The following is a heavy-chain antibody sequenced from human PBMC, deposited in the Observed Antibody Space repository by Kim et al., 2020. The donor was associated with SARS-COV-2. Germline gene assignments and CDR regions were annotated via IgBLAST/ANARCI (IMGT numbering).Heavy chain of an antibody. J-gene: IGHJ4*02. CDR3: ATVLSKDSNY. CDR2: TI. Sequence: TIYYADTAKGRFTISRNNSENSLFLQMNGLRAEDTALYYCATVLSKDSNYWGQGTLVIVSS. D-gene: IGHD2-15*01. V-gene: IGHV3-48*01.